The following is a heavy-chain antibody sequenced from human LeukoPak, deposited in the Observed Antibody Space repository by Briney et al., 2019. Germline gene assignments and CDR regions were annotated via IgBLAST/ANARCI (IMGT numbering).Heavy chain of an antibody. V-gene: IGHV4-34*01. Sequence: MPSETLSLTCAVYGGSFSGYYWSWIRQPPGKGLEWIGEINHSGSTNYNPSLKSRVTISVDTSKNQFSLKLSSVTAADTAVYYCARGQYYDYVWPYAFDIWGQGTMVTVSS. CDR1: GGSFSGYY. D-gene: IGHD3-16*01. CDR3: ARGQYYDYVWPYAFDI. CDR2: INHSGST. J-gene: IGHJ3*02.